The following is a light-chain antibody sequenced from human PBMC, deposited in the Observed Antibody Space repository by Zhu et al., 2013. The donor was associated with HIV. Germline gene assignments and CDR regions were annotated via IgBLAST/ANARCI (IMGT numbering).Light chain of an antibody. CDR2: EVT. CDR1: SSDVGTYNL. V-gene: IGLV2-14*02. Sequence: QSALTQPASVSGSPGQSITISCSGTSSDVGTYNLVSWYQQHPGKAPKLMIHEVTKRPSGISIRFSGSKSGTSASLAISGLRSEDEADYYCAAWDDRWTGPVFGGGTKLTVL. J-gene: IGLJ2*01. CDR3: AAWDDRWTGPV.